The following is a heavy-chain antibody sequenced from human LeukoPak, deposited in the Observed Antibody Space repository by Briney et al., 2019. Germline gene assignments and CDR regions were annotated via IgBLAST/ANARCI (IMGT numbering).Heavy chain of an antibody. D-gene: IGHD4-23*01. CDR2: ISSSGSTI. J-gene: IGHJ4*02. CDR1: GFTFSSYE. Sequence: GGSLRLSCAASGFTFSSYEMNWVRQAPGKGLEWVSYISSSGSTIYHADSVKGRFTISRDNAKNSLYPQMNSLRAEDTAVYYCARGPVAYFDYWGQGTLVTVSS. CDR3: ARGPVAYFDY. V-gene: IGHV3-48*03.